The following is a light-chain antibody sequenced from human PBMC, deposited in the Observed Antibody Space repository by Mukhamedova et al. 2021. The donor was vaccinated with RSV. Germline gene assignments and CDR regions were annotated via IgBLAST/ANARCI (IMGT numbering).Light chain of an antibody. CDR2: GAS. Sequence: WYQRRVHGKAPKLLIYGASTLENGVPSRFSGSGSGTDFSLTINSLQPEDFATYFCLQDHHLPRTFGQGTKVEIK. J-gene: IGKJ1*01. CDR3: LQDHHLPRT. V-gene: IGKV1-6*01.